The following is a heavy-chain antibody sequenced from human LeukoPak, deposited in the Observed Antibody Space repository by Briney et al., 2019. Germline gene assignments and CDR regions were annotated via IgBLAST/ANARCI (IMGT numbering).Heavy chain of an antibody. D-gene: IGHD1-1*01. V-gene: IGHV3-48*01. Sequence: GGSLRLSCVASGFTFNTYSMNWVRQAPGKALEWGSYISYSGTSIYYADSVKGRFTISRDSAKNSLYLQINSLRAEDTAVYYCATSANGVQLWRSLHYWGQGTLVTVSS. CDR2: ISYSGTSI. CDR1: GFTFNTYS. CDR3: ATSANGVQLWRSLHY. J-gene: IGHJ4*02.